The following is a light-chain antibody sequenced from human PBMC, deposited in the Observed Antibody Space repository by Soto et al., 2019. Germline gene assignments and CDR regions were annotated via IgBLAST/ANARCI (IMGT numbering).Light chain of an antibody. CDR3: QQYDSLPLT. Sequence: DIQMTQSPSTLSASIGDRVTITCRASQSIINWLAWYQQKPGKAPKLLIYKASSLESGVPSRFSGSGSGTVFTFTISSLQPEDIATYYCQQYDSLPLTFGPGTKVDFK. J-gene: IGKJ3*01. V-gene: IGKV1-5*03. CDR2: KAS. CDR1: QSIINW.